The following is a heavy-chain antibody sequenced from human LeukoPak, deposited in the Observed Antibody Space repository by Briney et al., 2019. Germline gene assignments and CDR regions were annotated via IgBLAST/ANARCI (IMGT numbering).Heavy chain of an antibody. CDR1: GGSISSYY. J-gene: IGHJ4*02. D-gene: IGHD4-23*01. V-gene: IGHV4-59*01. Sequence: SETLSLTCTVSGGSISSYYWSRIRQPPGKGLEWIGYIYYSGSTNYNPSLKSRVTISVDTSKNQFSLKLSSVTAADTAVYYCARVGDYGGGIGYWGQGTLVTVSS. CDR2: IYYSGST. CDR3: ARVGDYGGGIGY.